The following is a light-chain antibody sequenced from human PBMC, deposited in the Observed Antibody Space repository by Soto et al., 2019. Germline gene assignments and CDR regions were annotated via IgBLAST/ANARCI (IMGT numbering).Light chain of an antibody. J-gene: IGKJ3*01. Sequence: AIQMTQSPSSLAASVGDRVTITCRASQGIGTDLGWYQQRPGKPPNFLIYEASALRSETPSRFSGSGSGTVFTLTISSLQPEDFATYYCLQDHSYPFTFGPGTEVQI. CDR3: LQDHSYPFT. V-gene: IGKV1-6*01. CDR1: QGIGTD. CDR2: EAS.